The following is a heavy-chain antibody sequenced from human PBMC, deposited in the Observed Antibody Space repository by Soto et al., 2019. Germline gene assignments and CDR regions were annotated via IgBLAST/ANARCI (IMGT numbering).Heavy chain of an antibody. V-gene: IGHV4-59*01. D-gene: IGHD3-9*01. CDR1: GASISSYY. CDR2: MDYSGT. Sequence: LSLTCTVSGASISSYYWSWVRQPPGKGLEWIGYMDYSGTKNNPSLKSRVTMSIDTSKNQFSLKLSSVTAADTAVYYCARDQPGSPVFDRAFDIWGQGTMVTVSS. CDR3: ARDQPGSPVFDRAFDI. J-gene: IGHJ3*02.